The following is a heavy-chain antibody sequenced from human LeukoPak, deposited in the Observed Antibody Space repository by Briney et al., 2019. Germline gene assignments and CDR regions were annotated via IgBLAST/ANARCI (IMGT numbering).Heavy chain of an antibody. D-gene: IGHD1-26*01. Sequence: PSETLSLTRTVSGGSISSYYWSWIRQPPGKGLEWIGYIYYSGSTNYNPSLKSRVTISVDTSKNQFSLKLSSVTAADTAVYYCARSWGPYYYYMDVWGKGTTVTVSS. CDR1: GGSISSYY. V-gene: IGHV4-59*01. J-gene: IGHJ6*03. CDR3: ARSWGPYYYYMDV. CDR2: IYYSGST.